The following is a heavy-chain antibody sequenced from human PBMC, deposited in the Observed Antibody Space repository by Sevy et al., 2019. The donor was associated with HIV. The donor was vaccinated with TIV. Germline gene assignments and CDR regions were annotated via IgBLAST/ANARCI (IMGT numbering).Heavy chain of an antibody. CDR3: AKVGGNVDTATLFDY. CDR1: GFTFSSYG. Sequence: GGSLRLSCAASGFTFSSYGMHWVRQAPGKGPEWVAVISYDGSNKYYADSVKGRFTISRDNSKNTLYLQMNSLRAEDTAVYYCAKVGGNVDTATLFDYWGQGTLVTVSS. V-gene: IGHV3-30*18. D-gene: IGHD5-18*01. J-gene: IGHJ4*02. CDR2: ISYDGSNK.